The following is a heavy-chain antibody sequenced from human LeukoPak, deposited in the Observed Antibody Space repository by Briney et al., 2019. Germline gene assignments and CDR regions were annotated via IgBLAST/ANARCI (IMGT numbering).Heavy chain of an antibody. Sequence: ASVKVSCKASGYSFTGQYLHWVRQAPGQGLEWMGWINLSSGGTNYAQIFQGRVTMTRDTSISTAYMELSRLKFDDMAVYYCXXXADKNAAVAVFXYWGQGTVVTVSP. CDR1: GYSFTGQY. CDR2: INLSSGGT. V-gene: IGHV1-2*02. CDR3: XXXADKNAAVAVFXY. J-gene: IGHJ4*02. D-gene: IGHD6-13*01.